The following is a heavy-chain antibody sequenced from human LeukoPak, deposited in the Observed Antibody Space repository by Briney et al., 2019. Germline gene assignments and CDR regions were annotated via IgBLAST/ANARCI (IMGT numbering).Heavy chain of an antibody. V-gene: IGHV4-34*01. CDR3: ARLRYYYGSGSHNYYYYMDV. CDR2: INHSGST. CDR1: GGSFSGYY. D-gene: IGHD3-10*01. J-gene: IGHJ6*03. Sequence: PSETLSLTCAVYGGSFSGYYWSWIRQPPGRGLEWIGEINHSGSTNYNPSLKSRVTISVDTSKNQFSLKLSSVTAADTAVYYCARLRYYYGSGSHNYYYYMDVWGKGTTVTVSS.